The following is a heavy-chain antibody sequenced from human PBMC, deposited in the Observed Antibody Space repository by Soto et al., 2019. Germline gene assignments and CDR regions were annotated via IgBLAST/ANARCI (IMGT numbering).Heavy chain of an antibody. CDR2: ISYDGSNK. CDR3: AKDRTSDRRIPLVDY. V-gene: IGHV3-30*18. J-gene: IGHJ4*02. D-gene: IGHD1-26*01. CDR1: GFTFSSYG. Sequence: GGSLRLSCAASGFTFSSYGMHWVRQAPGKGLEWVAVISYDGSNKYYADSVKGRFTISRDNSKNTLYLQMNSLRAEDTAVYYCAKDRTSDRRIPLVDYWGQGTLVTVSS.